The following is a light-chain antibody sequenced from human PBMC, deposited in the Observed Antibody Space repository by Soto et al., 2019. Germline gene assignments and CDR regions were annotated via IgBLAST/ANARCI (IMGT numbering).Light chain of an antibody. CDR2: WAS. J-gene: IGKJ1*01. CDR3: QRYYSTPWT. V-gene: IGKV4-1*01. Sequence: DIVMTQSPDSLAVSLGERATINCKSSQSVLYSSNNQNYLAWYQHKPGQPPKLLIYWASTRESGVPDRFSGSGSGTDFTLTISSLQAEDVAGYYCQRYYSTPWTFGQGPKVEIK. CDR1: QSVLYSSNNQNY.